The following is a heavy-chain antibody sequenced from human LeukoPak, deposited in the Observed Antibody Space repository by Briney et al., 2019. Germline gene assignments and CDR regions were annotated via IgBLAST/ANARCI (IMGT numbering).Heavy chain of an antibody. CDR3: ARDGLGSSWSAHNWFDP. CDR1: GFTFSSYA. V-gene: IGHV3-30*01. J-gene: IGHJ5*02. CDR2: ISYDGSNK. D-gene: IGHD6-13*01. Sequence: GGSLRLSCAASGFTFSSYAMHWVRQAPGKGLEWVAVISYDGSNKYYADSVKGRFTISRDNSKNTLYLQMNSLRAEDTAVYYCARDGLGSSWSAHNWFDPWGLGTLVTVSS.